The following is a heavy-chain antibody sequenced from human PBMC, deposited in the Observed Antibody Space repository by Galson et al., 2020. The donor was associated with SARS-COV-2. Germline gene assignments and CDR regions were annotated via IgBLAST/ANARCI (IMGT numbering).Heavy chain of an antibody. Sequence: YAITWVRQAPGQGLEWMGGTIPIFGTPNYAQKFQGRVTITADKSTNTAYMELGSLTSYDTAIYYCARDTSGLDVWGPGTTVTVSS. CDR1: YA. V-gene: IGHV1-69*06. CDR3: ARDTSGLDV. J-gene: IGHJ6*02. CDR2: TIPIFGTP.